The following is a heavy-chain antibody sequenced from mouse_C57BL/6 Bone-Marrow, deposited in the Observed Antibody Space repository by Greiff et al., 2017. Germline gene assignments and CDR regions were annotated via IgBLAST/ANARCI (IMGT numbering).Heavy chain of an antibody. CDR2: IDPSDSYT. CDR3: ARELRPHDLDY. D-gene: IGHD3-2*02. Sequence: QVQLQQPGAELVMPGASVKLSCKASGYTFTSYWMHWVKQRPGQGLAWIGEIDPSDSYTNYNQKFKGKSTLTVDKSSSTAYMQLSSLTSEDSAVYYCARELRPHDLDYWGQGTTLTVSA. V-gene: IGHV1-69*01. J-gene: IGHJ2*01. CDR1: GYTFTSYW.